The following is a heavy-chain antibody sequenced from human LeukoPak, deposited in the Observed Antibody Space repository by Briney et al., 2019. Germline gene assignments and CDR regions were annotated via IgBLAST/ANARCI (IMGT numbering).Heavy chain of an antibody. D-gene: IGHD2-21*02. J-gene: IGHJ4*02. V-gene: IGHV1-2*02. CDR3: ARGGDYYNGYHFDY. Sequence: ASVKVSCKASGYTFTGYYMHWVRQAPGQGLEWMGWINPNSGDTNYAQKFQGRVTMTRVTSISTAYMELSRLRSDGTAVYYCARGGDYYNGYHFDYWGQGTLVAVSP. CDR2: INPNSGDT. CDR1: GYTFTGYY.